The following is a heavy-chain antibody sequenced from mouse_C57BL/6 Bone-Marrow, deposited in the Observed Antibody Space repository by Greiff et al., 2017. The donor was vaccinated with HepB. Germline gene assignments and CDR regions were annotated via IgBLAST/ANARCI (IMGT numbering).Heavy chain of an antibody. V-gene: IGHV5-17*01. D-gene: IGHD2-4*01. CDR2: ISSGSSTI. CDR1: GFTFSDYG. J-gene: IGHJ3*01. CDR3: ARLRDYDEAWFAD. Sequence: EVMLVESGGGLVKPGGSLKLSCAASGFTFSDYGMHWVRQAPEKGLEWVAYISSGSSTIYYADTVKGRFTISRDNAKNTLFLQMTSLRSEDTAMYYCARLRDYDEAWFADWGQGTLVTVSA.